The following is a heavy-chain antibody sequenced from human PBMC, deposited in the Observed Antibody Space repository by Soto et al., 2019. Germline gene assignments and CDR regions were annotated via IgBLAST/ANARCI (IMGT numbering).Heavy chain of an antibody. J-gene: IGHJ4*02. CDR3: ARDGDSSSLLDY. CDR2: IYYSGST. D-gene: IGHD6-6*01. Sequence: SETLSLTCTVSGGSISSYYWSWIRQPPGKGLEWIGYIYYSGSTNYNPSLKSRVTISVDTSKNQFSLKLSSVTAADTAVYYCARDGDSSSLLDYWGQGTLVTVSS. V-gene: IGHV4-59*01. CDR1: GGSISSYY.